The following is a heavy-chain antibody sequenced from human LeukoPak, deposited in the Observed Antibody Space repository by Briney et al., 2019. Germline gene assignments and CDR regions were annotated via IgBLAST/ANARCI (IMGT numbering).Heavy chain of an antibody. V-gene: IGHV3-30*18. CDR1: GFTFSSYG. CDR3: VKDRGMERGNYPLPDY. CDR2: ISYDGSNK. J-gene: IGHJ4*02. Sequence: PGGSLRLSCAASGFTFSSYGMHWVRQAPGKGLEWVALISYDGSNKYYADSVKGRFTISRDNPKNTLYLQMNSLRAEDTAVYYCVKDRGMERGNYPLPDYWGQGTLVTVSS. D-gene: IGHD3-16*02.